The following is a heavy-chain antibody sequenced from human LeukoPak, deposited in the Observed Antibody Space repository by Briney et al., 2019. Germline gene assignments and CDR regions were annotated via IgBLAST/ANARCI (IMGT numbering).Heavy chain of an antibody. D-gene: IGHD3-10*02. Sequence: GGTLRLSCAASGFTFSSYGMSWVRQAPGKGLEWVSAISGSGSSTYYADSVKGRFTISRDNAKNSLYLQMNSLRAEDTAVYYCAELGITMIGGVWGKGTTVTISS. CDR1: GFTFSSYG. CDR3: AELGITMIGGV. CDR2: ISGSGSST. V-gene: IGHV3-23*01. J-gene: IGHJ6*04.